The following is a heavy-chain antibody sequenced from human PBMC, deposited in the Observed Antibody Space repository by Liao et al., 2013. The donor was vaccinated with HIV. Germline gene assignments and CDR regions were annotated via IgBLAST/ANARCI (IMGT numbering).Heavy chain of an antibody. CDR2: FYYSGST. J-gene: IGHJ4*02. CDR3: ARAPYAYVWGSQYYFDY. V-gene: IGHV4-59*01. D-gene: IGHD3-16*01. CDR1: NGSISNYY. Sequence: QLQLQESGPGLVKPSETLSLTCTVSNGSISNYYWSWIRQPPGKGLEWIGYFYYSGSTNYNPSLKSRVTISVDTSKNQFSLKLSSVTAADTAVYYCARAPYAYVWGSQYYFDYWGQGTLVTVSS.